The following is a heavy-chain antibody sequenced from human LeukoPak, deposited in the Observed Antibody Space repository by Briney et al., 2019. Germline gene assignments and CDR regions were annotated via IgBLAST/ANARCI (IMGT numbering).Heavy chain of an antibody. CDR2: IWYDGSNK. D-gene: IGHD3-10*01. CDR3: ARSPLWFGELLSTDY. Sequence: PGGSLRLSCAASGFTFSSYGMHWVRQAPGKGLEWVAVIWYDGSNKYYADSVKGRFTISGDNSKNTLYLQMNSLRAEDTAVYYCARSPLWFGELLSTDYWGQGTLVTVSS. J-gene: IGHJ4*02. CDR1: GFTFSSYG. V-gene: IGHV3-33*01.